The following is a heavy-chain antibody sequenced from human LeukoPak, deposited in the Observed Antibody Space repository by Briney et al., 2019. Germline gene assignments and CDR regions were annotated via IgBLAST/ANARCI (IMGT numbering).Heavy chain of an antibody. V-gene: IGHV1-8*03. CDR3: ARAKVAARRNYYYYMDV. D-gene: IGHD6-6*01. J-gene: IGHJ6*03. Sequence: ASVKVSCKASGYTFTGYYMHWVRQAPGQGLEWMGWMNPNSGNTGYAQKFQGRVTITRNTSISTAYMELSSLRSEDTAVYYCARAKVAARRNYYYYMDVWGKGTTVTVSS. CDR1: GYTFTGYY. CDR2: MNPNSGNT.